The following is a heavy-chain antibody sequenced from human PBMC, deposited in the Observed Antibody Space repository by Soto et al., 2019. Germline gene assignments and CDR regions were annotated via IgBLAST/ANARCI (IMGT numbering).Heavy chain of an antibody. V-gene: IGHV4-39*01. D-gene: IGHD3-10*01. CDR2: IYYSGST. Sequence: SETLSLTCTVSGGSISSSSYYWGWIRQPPGKGLEWIGSIYYSGSTYYNPSLKSRVTISVDTSKNQFSLKLSSVTAADTAVYYCATPSYGSGSYLYYGMDVWGQRTTVTVSS. J-gene: IGHJ6*02. CDR3: ATPSYGSGSYLYYGMDV. CDR1: GGSISSSSYY.